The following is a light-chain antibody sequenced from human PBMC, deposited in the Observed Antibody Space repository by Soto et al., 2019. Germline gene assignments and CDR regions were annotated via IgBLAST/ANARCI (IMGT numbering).Light chain of an antibody. J-gene: IGLJ1*01. CDR2: SNN. Sequence: SVLTQPPSASGTPGQRVTVSCSGSSSNIGSNTVNWYQQLPGTAPKLLIYSNNQRPSGVPDRFSGSKSGTSASLAISGLQSEDEADYYCAAWDDSLKGFVFGTGTKVTVL. V-gene: IGLV1-44*01. CDR3: AAWDDSLKGFV. CDR1: SSNIGSNT.